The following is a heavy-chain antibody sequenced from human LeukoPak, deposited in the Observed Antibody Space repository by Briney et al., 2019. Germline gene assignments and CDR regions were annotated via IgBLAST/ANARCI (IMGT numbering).Heavy chain of an antibody. CDR1: GFTFSSYS. Sequence: PGGSLRLSCAASGFTFSSYSMNWVRQAPGKGLEWVSSISSSSSYIYYADSVKGRITISRDNSKNTVYLQMNSLRAEDTAVYYCAKDFPEYSSSWYLEWGQGTLVTVSS. J-gene: IGHJ4*02. CDR2: ISSSSSYI. CDR3: AKDFPEYSSSWYLE. D-gene: IGHD6-13*01. V-gene: IGHV3-21*04.